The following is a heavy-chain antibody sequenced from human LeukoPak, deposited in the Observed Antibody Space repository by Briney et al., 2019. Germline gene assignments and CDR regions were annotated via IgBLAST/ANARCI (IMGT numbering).Heavy chain of an antibody. V-gene: IGHV5-51*01. J-gene: IGHJ4*02. CDR2: IYPGDSDT. CDR3: ARQSTVVTPFD. CDR1: GYSFTNYW. Sequence: GESLKISCKGSGYSFTNYWIGRVRQMPGKGLEWMGIIYPGDSDTRYSPSFQGQVTVSADKSISTAYLQWSSLKASDTAMYYCARQSTVVTPFDWGQGTLVTVSS. D-gene: IGHD4-23*01.